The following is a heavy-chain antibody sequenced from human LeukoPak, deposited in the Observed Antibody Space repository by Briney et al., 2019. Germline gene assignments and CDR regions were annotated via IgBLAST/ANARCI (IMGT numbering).Heavy chain of an antibody. CDR1: GFTFGDYA. D-gene: IGHD1-1*01. J-gene: IGHJ6*03. V-gene: IGHV3-49*04. CDR3: QLELTAYYMDV. Sequence: GGSLRLSCTASGFTFGDYAMSWVRQAPGKGLEWVGFIRSKAYGGTTEYAASVKGRFTISRDDSKSIAYLQMSSLKTEDTAVYYCQLELTAYYMDVWGKGTTVTVSS. CDR2: IRSKAYGGTT.